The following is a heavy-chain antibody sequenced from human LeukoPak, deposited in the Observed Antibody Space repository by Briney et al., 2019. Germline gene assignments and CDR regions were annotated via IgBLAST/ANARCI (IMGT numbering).Heavy chain of an antibody. J-gene: IGHJ4*02. CDR3: AKDLGSSGYYLTFDY. CDR2: ISGSGGST. D-gene: IGHD3-22*01. CDR1: GFTFSSYA. Sequence: PGGSLRLSCAASGFTFSSYAMSWVRQAPGKGLEWVSAISGSGGSTYYADSVKGRFTISRDNSKNTLYPQMNSLRAEDTAVYYCAKDLGSSGYYLTFDYWGQGTLVTVSS. V-gene: IGHV3-23*01.